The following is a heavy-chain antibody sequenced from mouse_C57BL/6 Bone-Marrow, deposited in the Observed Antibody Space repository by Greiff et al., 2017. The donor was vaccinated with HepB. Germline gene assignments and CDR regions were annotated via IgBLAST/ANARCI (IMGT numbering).Heavy chain of an antibody. D-gene: IGHD3-2*02. CDR2: ISSGSSTI. Sequence: EVKVVESGGGLVKPGGSLKLSCAASGFTFSDYGMHWVRQAPEKGLEWVAYISSGSSTIYYADTVKGRFTISRDNAKNTLFLQMTSLRSEDTAMYYCARQAAQATLAMDYWGQGTSVTVSS. CDR1: GFTFSDYG. J-gene: IGHJ4*01. CDR3: ARQAAQATLAMDY. V-gene: IGHV5-17*01.